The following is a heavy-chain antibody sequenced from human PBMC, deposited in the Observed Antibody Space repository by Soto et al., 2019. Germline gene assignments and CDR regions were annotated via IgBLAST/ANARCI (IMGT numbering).Heavy chain of an antibody. Sequence: PSETLSLTCTVSGGSISSYYWSWIRQPPGKGLEWIGYIYYSGSTNYNPSLKSRVTISVDTSKNQFSLKLSSVTAADTAVYYCARSGYCSGGSCYSGLLYGMDVWGQGTTVTVSS. D-gene: IGHD2-15*01. CDR3: ARSGYCSGGSCYSGLLYGMDV. CDR1: GGSISSYY. CDR2: IYYSGST. V-gene: IGHV4-59*01. J-gene: IGHJ6*02.